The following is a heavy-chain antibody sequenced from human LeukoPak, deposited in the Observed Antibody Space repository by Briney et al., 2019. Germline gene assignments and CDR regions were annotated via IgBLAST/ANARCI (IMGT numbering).Heavy chain of an antibody. CDR2: ISYDGSNK. J-gene: IGHJ4*02. CDR1: GFTFSSYA. CDR3: ARDFIPYSSSSCFDY. D-gene: IGHD6-6*01. Sequence: GALRLSCAASGFTFSSYAMHWVRQAPGKGLEWVAVISYDGSNKYYADSVKGRFTISRDNSKNALYLQLNSLRAEDTAVYYCARDFIPYSSSSCFDYWGQGTLVTVSS. V-gene: IGHV3-30*04.